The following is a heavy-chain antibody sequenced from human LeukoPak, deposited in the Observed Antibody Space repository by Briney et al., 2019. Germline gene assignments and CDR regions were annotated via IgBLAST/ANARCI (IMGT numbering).Heavy chain of an antibody. CDR2: IKKDGSDK. J-gene: IGHJ4*02. Sequence: GGSLRLSCAASGFTFTNYWMTWVRHAPGKGLEWVGNIKKDGSDKNYMDSVKGRLTISRDNTKNSVYLQMSSLRAEDTAVYYCARGVDTAMGGGYFDYWGQGTLVTVSS. D-gene: IGHD5-18*01. CDR1: GFTFTNYW. V-gene: IGHV3-7*01. CDR3: ARGVDTAMGGGYFDY.